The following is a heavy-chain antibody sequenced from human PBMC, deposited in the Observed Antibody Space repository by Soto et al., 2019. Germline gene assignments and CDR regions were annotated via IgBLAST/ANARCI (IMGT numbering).Heavy chain of an antibody. J-gene: IGHJ4*01. CDR3: ATGGRGYRSSFPRFSFQY. Sequence: SVKVSCKASGGTFSSNAISWVRQAPGQGPEWMGGILPIFNTANYAQNFQGRVTITADESTSTSYMELTSLKSEDTAIYYCATGGRGYRSSFPRFSFQYWGPGTLVTVSS. CDR2: ILPIFNTA. V-gene: IGHV1-69*13. CDR1: GGTFSSNA. D-gene: IGHD5-18*01.